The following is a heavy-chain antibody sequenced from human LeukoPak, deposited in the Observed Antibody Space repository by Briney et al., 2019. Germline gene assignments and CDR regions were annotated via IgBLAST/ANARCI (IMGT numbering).Heavy chain of an antibody. V-gene: IGHV4-39*01. D-gene: IGHD1-26*01. CDR3: ARSYTGTHYGAFDI. J-gene: IGHJ3*02. CDR1: GGSISSNEYF. CDR2: IFYTGST. Sequence: SETLSLTCTVSGGSISSNEYFWGWIRQPPGKEVEWVANIFYTGSTFYNPSLKSRVTISVDTSSNQFSLKLNSVTAADTAVYSCARSYTGTHYGAFDIWGQGTMVTVSS.